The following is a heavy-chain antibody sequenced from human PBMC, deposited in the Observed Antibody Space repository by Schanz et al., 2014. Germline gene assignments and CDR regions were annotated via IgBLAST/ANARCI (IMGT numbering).Heavy chain of an antibody. CDR3: AKGRFGELSAFDI. D-gene: IGHD3-10*01. Sequence: EVQLLESGGGLVQPGGSLRLSCAASGFTFSSYAMSWVRQAPGKGLEWVSAISGSGGSTYYADSVKGRFTISRDNSKNTLYLQMNSLRAEDTAVYCCAKGRFGELSAFDIWGQGTMVIVSS. V-gene: IGHV3-23*01. J-gene: IGHJ3*02. CDR1: GFTFSSYA. CDR2: ISGSGGST.